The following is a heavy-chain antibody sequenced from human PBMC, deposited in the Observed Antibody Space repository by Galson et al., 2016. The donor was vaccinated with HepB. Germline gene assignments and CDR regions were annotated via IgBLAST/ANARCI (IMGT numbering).Heavy chain of an antibody. CDR1: GFTFSSYG. CDR3: ARDSRFGFSYYYFYGMDV. Sequence: SLRLSCAASGFTFSSYGMHWVRQAPGKGLGWVAVIWYDGSNKYYADSVKGRFTISRDNSKNTLYLQMNSLRAEDTAVYYCARDSRFGFSYYYFYGMDVWGQGTTVTVSS. D-gene: IGHD3-10*01. V-gene: IGHV3-33*01. CDR2: IWYDGSNK. J-gene: IGHJ6*02.